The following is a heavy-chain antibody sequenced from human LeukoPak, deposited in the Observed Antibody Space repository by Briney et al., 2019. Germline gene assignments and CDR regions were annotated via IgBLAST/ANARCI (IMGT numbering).Heavy chain of an antibody. Sequence: GGSLRLSRAASGFTVSSNYMSWVRQAPGKGLEWVSVIYSGGSTYYADSVKGRFTISRDNSKNTLYLQMNSLRAEDTAVYYCAKDAPSGWKLVYYFDYWGQGTLVTVSS. CDR1: GFTVSSNY. V-gene: IGHV3-53*01. D-gene: IGHD6-19*01. J-gene: IGHJ4*02. CDR2: IYSGGST. CDR3: AKDAPSGWKLVYYFDY.